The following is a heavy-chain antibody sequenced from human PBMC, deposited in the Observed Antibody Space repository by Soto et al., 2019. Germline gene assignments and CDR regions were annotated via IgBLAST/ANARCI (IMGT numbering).Heavy chain of an antibody. Sequence: PSETLSLTCTVSGGSISSGGYYWSWIRQHPGKGLEWIGYIYYSGSTYYNPSLKSRVTISVDTSKNQFSLKLSSVTAADTAVYYCARGTSEWFDPWGQGTLVTVS. CDR2: IYYSGST. D-gene: IGHD1-1*01. CDR3: ARGTSEWFDP. V-gene: IGHV4-31*03. CDR1: GGSISSGGYY. J-gene: IGHJ5*02.